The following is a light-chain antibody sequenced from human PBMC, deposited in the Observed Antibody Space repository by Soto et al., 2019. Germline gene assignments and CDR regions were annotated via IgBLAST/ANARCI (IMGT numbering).Light chain of an antibody. J-gene: IGKJ1*01. Sequence: DIQMTQSPSSLSASVGDRVTITCRASQSISPYLKWYQQKPGKAPNLLIYSASILESGVPSRFSGSGSGTDFTLTISSLQPEDFATYFCQQSYSRPRTFGQGTKVDIK. V-gene: IGKV1-39*01. CDR2: SAS. CDR3: QQSYSRPRT. CDR1: QSISPY.